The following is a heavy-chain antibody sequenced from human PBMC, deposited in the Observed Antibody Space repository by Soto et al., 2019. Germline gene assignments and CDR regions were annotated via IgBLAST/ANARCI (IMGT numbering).Heavy chain of an antibody. D-gene: IGHD4-17*01. J-gene: IGHJ2*01. CDR3: ASSPPPTVTMYSRYFDL. Sequence: QVQLVQSGAEVKKPGSSVKVSCKASGGTFSSYAINWVRQAPGQGLEWMGGIIPIFGTANYAQKFQGRVTITADKSTNTAYMELRSLRSEDTAVDYCASSPPPTVTMYSRYFDLWGRGTLVTVSS. CDR2: IIPIFGTA. V-gene: IGHV1-69*14. CDR1: GGTFSSYA.